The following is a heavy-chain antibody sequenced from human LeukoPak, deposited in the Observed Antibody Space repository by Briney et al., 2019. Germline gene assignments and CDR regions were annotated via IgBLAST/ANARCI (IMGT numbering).Heavy chain of an antibody. Sequence: PGGSLRLSCAASGFTFSDYYMTWIRQAPGKGLEWVSYISTSGSTIYYADSVKGRFTISRDNAKNSLYLQMSSLRVEDTAVYYCARVAVPGTYDYWGQGTLVTVSS. D-gene: IGHD6-19*01. CDR3: ARVAVPGTYDY. V-gene: IGHV3-11*04. CDR1: GFTFSDYY. J-gene: IGHJ4*02. CDR2: ISTSGSTI.